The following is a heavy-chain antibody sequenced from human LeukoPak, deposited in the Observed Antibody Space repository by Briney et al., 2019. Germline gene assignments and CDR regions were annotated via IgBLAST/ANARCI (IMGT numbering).Heavy chain of an antibody. CDR2: INHSEST. CDR3: ATRPDGPGWFDP. J-gene: IGHJ5*02. Sequence: SETLSLTCAVYGGSFSGYYWSWIRQPPGKGLEWIGEINHSESTNYNPSLKSRVTVSVDTSKNQFSLKLASVTAADTAVYYCATRPDGPGWFDPWGQGTLVTVSS. CDR1: GGSFSGYY. V-gene: IGHV4-34*01. D-gene: IGHD2-8*01.